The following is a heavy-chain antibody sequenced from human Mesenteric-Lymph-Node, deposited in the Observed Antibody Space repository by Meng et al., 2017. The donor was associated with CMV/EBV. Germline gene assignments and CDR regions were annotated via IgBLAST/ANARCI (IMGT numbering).Heavy chain of an antibody. CDR2: ISGSGGST. J-gene: IGHJ1*01. V-gene: IGHV3-23*01. CDR3: AKDGSFYYGSGLSEYFQH. CDR1: FTFSSYA. D-gene: IGHD3-10*01. Sequence: FTFSSYAMSWVRQAPGKGLEWVSAISGSGGSTYYADSVKGRFAISRDSSRNTLYLQMNSLRVEDTAVYYCAKDGSFYYGSGLSEYFQHWGQGTLVTVSS.